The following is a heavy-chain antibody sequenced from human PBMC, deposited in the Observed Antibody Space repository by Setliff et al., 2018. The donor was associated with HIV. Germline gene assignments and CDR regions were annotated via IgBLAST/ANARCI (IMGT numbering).Heavy chain of an antibody. CDR1: GFTFSNYA. V-gene: IGHV3-23*01. J-gene: IGHJ3*02. D-gene: IGHD3-22*01. CDR3: AKGHYSSGDSKQNGFDM. CDR2: ISGSGGLT. Sequence: GGSLRLSCAASGFTFSNYAMNWVRQAPGKGLEWVSTISGSGGLTFYADSVKGRFTISRDNSRNTLYLQMNSLRAEDTVVYYCAKGHYSSGDSKQNGFDMWGQGTMVTVSS.